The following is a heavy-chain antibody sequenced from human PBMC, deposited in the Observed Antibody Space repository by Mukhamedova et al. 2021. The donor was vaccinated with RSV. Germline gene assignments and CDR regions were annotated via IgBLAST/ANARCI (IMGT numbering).Heavy chain of an antibody. D-gene: IGHD4-17*01. CDR3: ARDLSYGDPPS. Sequence: EWVAIISYDGSNKYYADSVKGRFTISRDNSENTLYLQMNSLRAEDTAVYYCARDLSYGDPPSWGQGTLVTVSS. J-gene: IGHJ4*02. CDR2: ISYDGSNK. V-gene: IGHV3-30*04.